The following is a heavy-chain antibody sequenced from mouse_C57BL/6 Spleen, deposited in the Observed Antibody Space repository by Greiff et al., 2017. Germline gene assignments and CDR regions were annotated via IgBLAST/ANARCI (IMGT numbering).Heavy chain of an antibody. D-gene: IGHD2-3*01. CDR1: GYTFTSYW. Sequence: VQLQQPGTELVKPGASVKLSCKASGYTFTSYWMHWVKQRPGQGLEWIGNINPSNGGTNYNEKFKSKATLTVDKSSSTAYMPLSSLTSEDSAVYYCARDGYPFYAMDYWGQGTSVTVSS. V-gene: IGHV1-53*01. CDR3: ARDGYPFYAMDY. J-gene: IGHJ4*01. CDR2: INPSNGGT.